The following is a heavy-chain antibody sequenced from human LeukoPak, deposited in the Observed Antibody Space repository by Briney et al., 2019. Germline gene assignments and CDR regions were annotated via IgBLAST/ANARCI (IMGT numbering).Heavy chain of an antibody. V-gene: IGHV3-53*01. J-gene: IGHJ4*02. CDR1: GFTVSTNY. Sequence: GGSLRLSCAASGFTVSTNYMSWVRQAPGKGLEWVSVIYSGGSTYYAGSVKGRFTISRDNSENTLHLQMNNLRAEDTAVYYCARDGYSGYHWLNWGQGTLVTVSS. D-gene: IGHD5-12*01. CDR2: IYSGGST. CDR3: ARDGYSGYHWLN.